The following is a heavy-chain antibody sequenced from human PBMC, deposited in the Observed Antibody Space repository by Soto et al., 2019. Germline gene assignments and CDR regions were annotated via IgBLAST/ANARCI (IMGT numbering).Heavy chain of an antibody. CDR1: GFTFSTYG. CDR3: AKGRFSIASQDPNHYYYGMDV. V-gene: IGHV3-30*18. Sequence: GESLKISCAASGFTFSTYGMHWVRQAPGKGLEWVALISHDGSKKYYADSVKGRFTISRDNSKNTVYMEMNSLRAEDTSVYYCAKGRFSIASQDPNHYYYGMDVWGQGTSVTVSS. CDR2: ISHDGSKK. D-gene: IGHD6-6*01. J-gene: IGHJ6*02.